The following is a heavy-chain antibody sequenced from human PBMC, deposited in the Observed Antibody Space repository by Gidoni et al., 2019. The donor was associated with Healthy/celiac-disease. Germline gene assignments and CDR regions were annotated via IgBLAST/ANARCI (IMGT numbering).Heavy chain of an antibody. Sequence: EVQLLESGGGLVQPGGSLRLSCAASGFTFSSYAMSWVRQAPGKGLEWVSAISGSGGSTYYADSVKGRFTISRDNSKNTLYLQMNSLRAEDTAVYYCAKDSGEYDYGDYGSLNWFDPWGQGTLVTVSS. CDR2: ISGSGGST. CDR1: GFTFSSYA. J-gene: IGHJ5*02. V-gene: IGHV3-23*01. D-gene: IGHD4-17*01. CDR3: AKDSGEYDYGDYGSLNWFDP.